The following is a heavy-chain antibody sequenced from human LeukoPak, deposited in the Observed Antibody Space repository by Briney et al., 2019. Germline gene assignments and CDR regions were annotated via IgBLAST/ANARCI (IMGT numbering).Heavy chain of an antibody. CDR2: IYSGGST. D-gene: IGHD6-13*01. CDR1: GFTVSNNY. J-gene: IGHJ4*02. CDR3: ARDPPAVATNTYG. V-gene: IGHV3-66*01. Sequence: GGSLRLSCAASGFTVSNNYMNWVRQAPGKGLEWVSLIYSGGSTYYADSAKGRFTISRDNSKNTLYLQMNSLRVDDTAVYYCARDPPAVATNTYGWGQGTLVTVSS.